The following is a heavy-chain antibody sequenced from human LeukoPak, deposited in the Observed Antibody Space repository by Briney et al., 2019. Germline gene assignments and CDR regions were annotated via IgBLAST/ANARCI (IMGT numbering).Heavy chain of an antibody. CDR1: GGSVSSGSYY. D-gene: IGHD2-21*01. J-gene: IGHJ5*02. Sequence: PSETLSLTCTVSGGSVSSGSYYWSWIRQPPGKGLEWLGYIYYSGSTNYNSSLKSRATISVDTSKNQFSLKLSSVTAADTAGYYCARQYSDWFEPWGQGTLVTVSS. CDR2: IYYSGST. V-gene: IGHV4-61*01. CDR3: ARQYSDWFEP.